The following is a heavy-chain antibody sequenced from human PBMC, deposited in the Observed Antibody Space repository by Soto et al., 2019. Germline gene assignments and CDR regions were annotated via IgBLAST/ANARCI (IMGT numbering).Heavy chain of an antibody. CDR1: GGTFSSYA. V-gene: IGHV1-69*01. CDR2: IIPIFGTA. J-gene: IGHJ4*02. D-gene: IGHD3-22*01. CDR3: ASAAYYDSSGYYRDYFDY. Sequence: QVQLVQSGAEVKKPGSSVKVSCKASGGTFSSYAISWVRQAPGQGLEWMGGIIPIFGTANYAQKCQGSVTITAEGTPSTTYMAPRSLGSEDPAVYYCASAAYYDSSGYYRDYFDYWGQGTLVTVSS.